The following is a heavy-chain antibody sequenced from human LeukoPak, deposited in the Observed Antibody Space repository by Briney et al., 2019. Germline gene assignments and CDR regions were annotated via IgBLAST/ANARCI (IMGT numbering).Heavy chain of an antibody. CDR3: ARHRKDFYDSSGYYTPLDY. J-gene: IGHJ4*02. CDR2: IYYSGST. V-gene: IGHV4-39*01. Sequence: SETLSLTCTVSGGSISSSSNYWGWIRQPPGKGLEWIGSIYYSGSTYYNPSLKSRVTISVDTSKNQFSLKLSSVTAADTAVHYCARHRKDFYDSSGYYTPLDYWGQGTLVTVSS. CDR1: GGSISSSSNY. D-gene: IGHD3-22*01.